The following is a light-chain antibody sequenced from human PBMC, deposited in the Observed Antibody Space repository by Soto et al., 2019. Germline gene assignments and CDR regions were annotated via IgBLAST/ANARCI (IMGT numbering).Light chain of an antibody. Sequence: QSVLTQPASVSGSPGQSITISCTGTSSDVGGYNYVSWYQQHPGKAPKLMIYEVSNRPSGVSNRFSGSKSGNTASLTISGLQAEDEADYYCSSYTSSSTPYVVLGGGTK. CDR3: SSYTSSSTPYVV. V-gene: IGLV2-14*01. J-gene: IGLJ2*01. CDR2: EVS. CDR1: SSDVGGYNY.